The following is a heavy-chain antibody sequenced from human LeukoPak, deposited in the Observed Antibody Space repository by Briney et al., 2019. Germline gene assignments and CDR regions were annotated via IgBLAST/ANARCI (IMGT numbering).Heavy chain of an antibody. D-gene: IGHD2-15*01. J-gene: IGHJ4*02. CDR1: GGSINSGNYH. CDR3: ARHGGGGLDY. CDR2: IHYSGGA. V-gene: IGHV4-39*01. Sequence: PSETLSLTCSVSGGSINSGNYHWAWIRQSPGEGLEWIGNIHYSGGAYYKPSLKSRVTISVDTSKNQLSLKLSSVTAADTAVYYCARHGGGGLDYWGQGSLVTVSS.